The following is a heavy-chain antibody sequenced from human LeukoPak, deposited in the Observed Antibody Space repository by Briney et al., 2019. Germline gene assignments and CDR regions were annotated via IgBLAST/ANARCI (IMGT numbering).Heavy chain of an antibody. CDR3: ANPAGAAGIYYYYGMDV. CDR2: ISGSGGST. Sequence: GSLRLSCAASGFTFSSYAMSWVRQAPGKGLEWVSAISGSGGSTYYADSVKGRFTISRDNSKNTLYLQMNSLRAEDTAVYYCANPAGAAGIYYYYGMDVWGQGTTVTVSS. D-gene: IGHD6-13*01. CDR1: GFTFSSYA. V-gene: IGHV3-23*01. J-gene: IGHJ6*02.